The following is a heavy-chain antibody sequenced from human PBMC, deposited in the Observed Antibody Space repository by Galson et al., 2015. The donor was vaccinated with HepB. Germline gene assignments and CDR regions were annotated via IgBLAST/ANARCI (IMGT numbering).Heavy chain of an antibody. CDR3: ARRHRGYYYDSSGYYRL. CDR2: INHSGST. Sequence: SETLSLTCAVYGGSFSGYYWSWIRQPPGKGLEWIGEINHSGSTNYNPSLKSRVTISVDTSKNQFSLKLSSVTAADTAVYYCARRHRGYYYDSSGYYRLWGQGTLVTVSS. V-gene: IGHV4-34*01. D-gene: IGHD3-22*01. CDR1: GGSFSGYY. J-gene: IGHJ4*02.